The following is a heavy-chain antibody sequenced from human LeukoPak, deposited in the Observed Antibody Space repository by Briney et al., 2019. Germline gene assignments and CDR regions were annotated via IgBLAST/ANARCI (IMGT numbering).Heavy chain of an antibody. CDR1: GFTFSDFY. CDR3: ARGQADFDS. V-gene: IGHV3-11*06. Sequence: GGSLRLSCAASGFTFSDFYMTWIRQAPGQGLEWVSYISSSSSYTNYADSVKGRFTISRDNAKNSLYLQMNSLRAEDTAVYYCARGQADFDSWGQGTLVTVPS. J-gene: IGHJ4*02. CDR2: ISSSSSYT.